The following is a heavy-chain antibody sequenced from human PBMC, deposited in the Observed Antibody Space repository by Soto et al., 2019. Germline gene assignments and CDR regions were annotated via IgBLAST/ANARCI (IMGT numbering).Heavy chain of an antibody. CDR2: MNQHGSDI. D-gene: IGHD2-8*02. J-gene: IGHJ4*02. Sequence: VQLVESGGELVQPGGSLRLSCAASGFTLSSYWMSWVRQSTGKGLEWVASMNQHGSDIQYVDSVRGRFTVSRRNAWDILYVQMNNLRVEATAIYYGVADTYCPATCYRGHGNWGQGTLVTVSS. CDR1: GFTLSSYW. CDR3: VADTYCPATCYRGHGN. V-gene: IGHV3-7*03.